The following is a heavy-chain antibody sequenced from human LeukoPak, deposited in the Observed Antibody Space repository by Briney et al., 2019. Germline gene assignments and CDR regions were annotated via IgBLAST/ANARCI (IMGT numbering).Heavy chain of an antibody. Sequence: GGSLRLSCAASEFSVGSNYMTWVRQAPGKGLEWVSLIYSGGSTYYADSVKGRFTISRDNSKNTLYLQMNSLRAEDTAVYYCAKDLYSSGWYRRSVAFDIWGQGTMVTVSS. CDR1: EFSVGSNY. J-gene: IGHJ3*02. V-gene: IGHV3-66*01. D-gene: IGHD6-19*01. CDR3: AKDLYSSGWYRRSVAFDI. CDR2: IYSGGST.